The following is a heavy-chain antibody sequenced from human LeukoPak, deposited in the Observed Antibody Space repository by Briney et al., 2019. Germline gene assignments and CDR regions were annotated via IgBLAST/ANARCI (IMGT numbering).Heavy chain of an antibody. V-gene: IGHV3-48*04. CDR1: GFTFSSYS. CDR2: ISSSSSTI. J-gene: IGHJ2*01. D-gene: IGHD6-13*01. Sequence: GGSLRLSCAASGFTFSSYSMNWVRQAPGKGLEWVSYISSSSSTIYYADSVKGRFTISRDNAKNSLYLQMNSLRAEDTAVYYCARGPLRYSSSCYRENWYFDLWGRGTLVTVSS. CDR3: ARGPLRYSSSCYRENWYFDL.